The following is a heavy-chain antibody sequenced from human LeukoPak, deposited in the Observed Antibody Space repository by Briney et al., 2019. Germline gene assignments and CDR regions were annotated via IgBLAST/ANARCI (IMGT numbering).Heavy chain of an antibody. D-gene: IGHD3-3*01. J-gene: IGHJ4*02. CDR3: ARSSDFWSGYFY. CDR1: GGSISSYY. Sequence: SETLSLTCTVSGGSISSYYWSWIRQPPGKGLEWIGYIYYSGSTNYNPSLKSRVTISVDTSKNQFSLKLSSVTAADTAVYYCARSSDFWSGYFYWGQRTLVTVSS. CDR2: IYYSGST. V-gene: IGHV4-59*01.